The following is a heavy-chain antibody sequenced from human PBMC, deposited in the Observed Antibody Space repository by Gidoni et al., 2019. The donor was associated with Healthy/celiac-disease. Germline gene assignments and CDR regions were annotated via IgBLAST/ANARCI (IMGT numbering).Heavy chain of an antibody. D-gene: IGHD5-12*01. J-gene: IGHJ6*02. Sequence: QAQLVQTGAEDKKPGATVKVSCTASGYTSAIYGISSVLQAPGQGLEWMGWISAYNGNKTYEQKRQGRVTMTTDTSTRTDYMELRSLRSDDTAVYYCARDTRDGYNRRPREYYYYGMDVWVQGTTVTVSS. CDR2: ISAYNGNK. V-gene: IGHV1-18*01. CDR1: GYTSAIYG. CDR3: ARDTRDGYNRRPREYYYYGMDV.